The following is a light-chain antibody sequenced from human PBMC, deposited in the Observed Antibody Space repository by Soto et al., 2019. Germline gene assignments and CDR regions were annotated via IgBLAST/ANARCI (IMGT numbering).Light chain of an antibody. Sequence: TLSLSPGERATLSCRASRYVSSRYLAWYQQKPGQAPRLLIYGASSRATGIPDRFSGSGSETDFTLTISRLEPEDFAVYYCQQYGSSVTLGGRTKVDIK. CDR2: GAS. CDR1: RYVSSRY. J-gene: IGKJ4*01. CDR3: QQYGSSVT. V-gene: IGKV3-20*01.